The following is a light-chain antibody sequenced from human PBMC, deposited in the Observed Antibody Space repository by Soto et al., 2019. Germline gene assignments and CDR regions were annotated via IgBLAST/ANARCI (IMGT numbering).Light chain of an antibody. V-gene: IGKV1-5*03. CDR2: KAS. CDR1: QTISSW. Sequence: DIQMTQSPSTLSGSVGDRVTITCRASQTISSWLAWYQQKPGKAPKLLIYKASTLKSGVPSRFSGSGSGTEFTLTISSLQPDDFANYYCQHYNSYSEAFGQGTKVYIK. CDR3: QHYNSYSEA. J-gene: IGKJ1*01.